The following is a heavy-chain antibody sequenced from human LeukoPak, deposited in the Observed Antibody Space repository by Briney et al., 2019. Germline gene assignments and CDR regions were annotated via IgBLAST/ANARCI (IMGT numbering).Heavy chain of an antibody. D-gene: IGHD1-1*01. CDR1: GFTFSSYA. CDR2: IADTGGDT. CDR3: AKDPSEDWNLDY. Sequence: GGSLRLSCAASGFTFSSYAMSWVRQAPGKGLEWVSLIADTGGDTYYADSVKGRFTISRDNSKNTLYLQMNSLRAEDTAVYYCAKDPSEDWNLDYWGQGTLVTVSS. V-gene: IGHV3-23*01. J-gene: IGHJ4*02.